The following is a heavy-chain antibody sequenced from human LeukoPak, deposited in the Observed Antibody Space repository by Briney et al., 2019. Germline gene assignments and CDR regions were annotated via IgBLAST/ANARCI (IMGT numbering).Heavy chain of an antibody. CDR3: ARTPIAAAGTVYGYFDL. V-gene: IGHV1-46*01. D-gene: IGHD6-13*01. Sequence: ASVKVSCKASGYTFTSYYMHWVRRAPGQGLEWMGIINPSGGSTSYAQKFQGRVTMTRDMSTSTAYMELRSLRSDDTAVYYCARTPIAAAGTVYGYFDLWGRGTLVTVSS. CDR1: GYTFTSYY. CDR2: INPSGGST. J-gene: IGHJ2*01.